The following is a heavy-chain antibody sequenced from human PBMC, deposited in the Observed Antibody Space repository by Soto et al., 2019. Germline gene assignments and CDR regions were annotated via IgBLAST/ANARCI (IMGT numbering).Heavy chain of an antibody. CDR3: ARGVITMVRGVIRSHYFDY. J-gene: IGHJ4*02. CDR1: GYSFTSYW. V-gene: IGHV5-51*01. Sequence: GESLKISCKGSGYSFTSYWIGWVRQMPGKGLEWMGIIYPGDSDTRYSPSFQGQVTISADKSISTAYLQWSSLKASDTAMYYCARGVITMVRGVIRSHYFDYWGQGTLVTVSS. D-gene: IGHD3-10*01. CDR2: IYPGDSDT.